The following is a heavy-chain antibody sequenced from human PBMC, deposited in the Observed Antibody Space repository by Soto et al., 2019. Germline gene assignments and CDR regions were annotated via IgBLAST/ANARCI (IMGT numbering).Heavy chain of an antibody. D-gene: IGHD3-3*01. CDR3: ARGRDYDFWSGYYWHLGDRYYYYGMDV. CDR1: GYTFTSYG. CDR2: ISAYNGNT. Sequence: QVQLVQSGAEVKKPGASVKVSCKASGYTFTSYGISWVRQAPGQGLEWMGWISAYNGNTNYAQKLQGRVTMTTDTSTSTAYMELRSLRSDDTAVYYCARGRDYDFWSGYYWHLGDRYYYYGMDVWGQGTTVTVSS. J-gene: IGHJ6*02. V-gene: IGHV1-18*01.